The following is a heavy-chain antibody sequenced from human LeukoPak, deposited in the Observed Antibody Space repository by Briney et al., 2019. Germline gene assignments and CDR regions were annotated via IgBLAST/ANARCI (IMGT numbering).Heavy chain of an antibody. CDR1: GFTVSSNY. D-gene: IGHD3-10*01. Sequence: GGSLRLSCAASGFTVSSNYMSWVRQAPGKGLEWVSVIYSGGSTYYADSVKGRFTISRDNSKNTLYLQMNSLRAEDTAVYYCARDPSYGSGSPYYFDYWGQGTLVTVS. CDR2: IYSGGST. J-gene: IGHJ4*02. CDR3: ARDPSYGSGSPYYFDY. V-gene: IGHV3-66*01.